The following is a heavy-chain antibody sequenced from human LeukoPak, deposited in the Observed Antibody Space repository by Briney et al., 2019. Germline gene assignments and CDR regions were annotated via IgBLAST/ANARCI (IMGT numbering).Heavy chain of an antibody. CDR3: ARHDSSGYYPDY. Sequence: GSLRLSCAASGFTFSSYSMNWVRQAPGKGLEWVSSISSSSSYIYYAHSVKGRFTISRDNAKNSLYLQMNSLRAEDTAVYYCARHDSSGYYPDYWGQGTLVTVSS. J-gene: IGHJ4*02. CDR2: ISSSSSYI. V-gene: IGHV3-21*01. CDR1: GFTFSSYS. D-gene: IGHD3-22*01.